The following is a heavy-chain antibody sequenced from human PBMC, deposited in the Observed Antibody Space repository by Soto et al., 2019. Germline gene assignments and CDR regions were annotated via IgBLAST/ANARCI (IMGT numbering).Heavy chain of an antibody. V-gene: IGHV6-1*01. CDR1: GDSVSSNSAA. D-gene: IGHD2-15*01. CDR3: ARTVGWLDP. J-gene: IGHJ5*02. Sequence: SQTLSLICAISGDSVSSNSAAWNWIRQSPSRGLEWLGRTYYRSKWYKEYAASVRSRITINPDTSKNQFSLQLNSVSPEDTAVYYCARTVGWLDPWGQGILVTVSS. CDR2: TYYRSKWYK.